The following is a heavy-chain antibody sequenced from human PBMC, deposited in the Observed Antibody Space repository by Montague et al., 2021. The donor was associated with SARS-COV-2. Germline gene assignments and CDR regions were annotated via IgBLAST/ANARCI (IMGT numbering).Heavy chain of an antibody. CDR3: ARGQVTISGVLIFIPAAGHLDG. Sequence: SETLSLTCAVYSGSFSDFYWTWIRQSPGKGLEWIGEINHTGSAAYNPSLKGRVTLSIDTSKNQFSLKLTSVTAADTGAYYCARGQVTISGVLIFIPAAGHLDGWGQGTSVTVSS. D-gene: IGHD3-3*01. J-gene: IGHJ3*01. CDR2: INHTGSA. CDR1: SGSFSDFY. V-gene: IGHV4-34*01.